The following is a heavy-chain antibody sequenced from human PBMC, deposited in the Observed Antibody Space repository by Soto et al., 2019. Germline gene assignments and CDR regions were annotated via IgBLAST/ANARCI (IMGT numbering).Heavy chain of an antibody. J-gene: IGHJ6*02. Sequence: QVQLVQSGAEVKKPGASVKVSCKASGYTFTSYGISWVRQAPGQGLEWMGWISAYNGNTNYAQKLQGRVTKSTDTATSTAYMELRSLRSDDTAVYYCARDRELFPYYYYYGMDVWGQGTTVTVSS. CDR3: ARDRELFPYYYYYGMDV. CDR1: GYTFTSYG. V-gene: IGHV1-18*01. CDR2: ISAYNGNT. D-gene: IGHD6-6*01.